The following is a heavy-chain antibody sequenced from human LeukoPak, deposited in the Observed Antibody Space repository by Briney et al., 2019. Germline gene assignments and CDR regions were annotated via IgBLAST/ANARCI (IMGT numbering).Heavy chain of an antibody. D-gene: IGHD3-22*01. CDR2: INHSGST. CDR3: AARRGYYYDSSGYH. V-gene: IGHV4-34*08. CDR1: GFTVSSNY. J-gene: IGHJ5*02. Sequence: GSLGLSCAASGFTVSSNYMSWVRQAPGKGLEWIGEINHSGSTNYNPSLKSRVTISVDTSKNQFSLKLSSVTAADTAVYYCAARRGYYYDSSGYHWGQGTLVTVSS.